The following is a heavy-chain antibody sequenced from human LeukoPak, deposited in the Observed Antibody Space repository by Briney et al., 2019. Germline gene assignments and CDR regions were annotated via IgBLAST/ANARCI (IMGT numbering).Heavy chain of an antibody. Sequence: TSETLSLTCTVSGGSISSGDCYWSWIRQPPGKGLEWIGYIYYSGSTYYDPSLKSRVTISVDTSKNQFSLKLSSVTAADTAVYYCARVHGDKRLDAFDIWGQGTMVTVSS. V-gene: IGHV4-30-4*01. D-gene: IGHD4-23*01. CDR1: GGSISSGDCY. J-gene: IGHJ3*02. CDR2: IYYSGST. CDR3: ARVHGDKRLDAFDI.